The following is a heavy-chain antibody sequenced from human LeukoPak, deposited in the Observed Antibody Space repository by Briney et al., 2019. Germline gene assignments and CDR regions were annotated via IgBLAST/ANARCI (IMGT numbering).Heavy chain of an antibody. CDR3: AGLPAYYYDTSGFYFDY. D-gene: IGHD3-22*01. Sequence: GGSLRLSCAASGFTFSSYEMNWVRQAPGKGLEWVSYISSSGSTIYYADSVKGRFTISRDNSKNTLYLQMNSLRAEDTAVYYCAGLPAYYYDTSGFYFDYWGQGTLVTASS. CDR1: GFTFSSYE. J-gene: IGHJ4*02. V-gene: IGHV3-48*03. CDR2: ISSSGSTI.